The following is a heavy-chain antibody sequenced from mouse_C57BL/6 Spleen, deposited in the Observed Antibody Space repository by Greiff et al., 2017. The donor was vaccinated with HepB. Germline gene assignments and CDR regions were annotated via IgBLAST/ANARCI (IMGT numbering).Heavy chain of an antibody. Sequence: QVQLQQSGAELVRPGPSVKVSCKASGYAFTNYLIEWVKQRPGQGLEWIGVINPGSGGTNYNEKFKGKATLTADKSSSTAYMQLSSLTSEDSAVYFCARSGYYGSSYDYWGQGTTLTVSS. D-gene: IGHD1-1*01. CDR3: ARSGYYGSSYDY. CDR2: INPGSGGT. J-gene: IGHJ2*01. CDR1: GYAFTNYL. V-gene: IGHV1-54*01.